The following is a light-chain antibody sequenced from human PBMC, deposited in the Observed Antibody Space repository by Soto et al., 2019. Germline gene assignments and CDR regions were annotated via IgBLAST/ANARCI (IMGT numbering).Light chain of an antibody. CDR2: AAS. Sequence: DIQMTQSASSLSASVGDRVTITRRARQGSRAALGWYQQKPGKAPKRLIYAASSLQSGVPSRFSGSGSGTEFTITISRLQPEDFATDECLHHYRYPQTFGQGTKVEVK. CDR1: QGSRAA. CDR3: LHHYRYPQT. J-gene: IGKJ1*01. V-gene: IGKV1-17*01.